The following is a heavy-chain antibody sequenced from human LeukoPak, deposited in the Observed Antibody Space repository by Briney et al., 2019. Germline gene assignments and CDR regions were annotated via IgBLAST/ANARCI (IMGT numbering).Heavy chain of an antibody. V-gene: IGHV4-31*03. D-gene: IGHD3-22*01. Sequence: PSQTLSLTCTVSGGSISSGGYYWSWIRQHPGKGLEWIGYIYYSGSTYYNPSLKSRVTISVDTSKNQFSLKLSSVTAADTAVYYCARLGVTMINMDVWGKGTTVTVSS. CDR2: IYYSGST. CDR1: GGSISSGGYY. J-gene: IGHJ6*03. CDR3: ARLGVTMINMDV.